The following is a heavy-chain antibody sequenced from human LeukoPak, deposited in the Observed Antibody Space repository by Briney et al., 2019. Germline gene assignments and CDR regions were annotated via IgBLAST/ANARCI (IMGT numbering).Heavy chain of an antibody. J-gene: IGHJ6*02. D-gene: IGHD5-18*01. Sequence: SVTVSCKASGGTFSSYAISWVRQAPGQGLEWMGGIIPIFATANYAQKFQGRVTIIADESTSTAYMELSSLRSEDTAVYYCARTTTRGGYTYGYYYYGMDVWGQGTTVTVSS. CDR3: ARTTTRGGYTYGYYYYGMDV. CDR2: IIPIFATA. CDR1: GGTFSSYA. V-gene: IGHV1-69*13.